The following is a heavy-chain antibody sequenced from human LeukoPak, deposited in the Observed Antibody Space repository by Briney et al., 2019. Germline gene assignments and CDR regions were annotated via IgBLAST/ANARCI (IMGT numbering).Heavy chain of an antibody. D-gene: IGHD3-16*02. CDR3: ARGLMITFGGVIVTPFDY. J-gene: IGHJ4*02. Sequence: GASVKVSCKASGYTFTSYGISWVRQAPGQGLEWMGWISAYNGNTNYAQKLQGRVTMTTDTSTGTAYMELRSLRSDDTAVYYCARGLMITFGGVIVTPFDYWGQGTLVTVSS. V-gene: IGHV1-18*01. CDR2: ISAYNGNT. CDR1: GYTFTSYG.